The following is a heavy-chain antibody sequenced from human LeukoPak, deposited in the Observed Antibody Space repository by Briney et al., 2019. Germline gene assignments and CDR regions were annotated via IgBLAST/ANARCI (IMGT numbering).Heavy chain of an antibody. CDR3: ARDPNWGYDAFDI. J-gene: IGHJ3*02. V-gene: IGHV1-3*01. CDR2: INAGNGNT. Sequence: ASVKVSCKASGGTFSSYAISWVRQAPGQRLEWMGWINAGNGNTKYSQKFQGRVTITRDTSASTAYMELSSLRSEDTAVYYCARDPNWGYDAFDIWGQGTMVTVSS. D-gene: IGHD7-27*01. CDR1: GGTFSSYA.